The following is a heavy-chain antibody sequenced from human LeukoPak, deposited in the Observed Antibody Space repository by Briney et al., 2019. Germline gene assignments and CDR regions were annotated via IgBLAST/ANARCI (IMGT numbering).Heavy chain of an antibody. Sequence: GGSLRLSCAASGFTFSSYSMNWVRQAPGKGLEWVSYISSSSTIYYADSVKGRFTISRDNAKNSLYLQMNSLRAEDTAVYYCARSTVTTGDYWGQGTLATVSS. CDR1: GFTFSSYS. V-gene: IGHV3-48*01. CDR2: ISSSSTI. CDR3: ARSTVTTGDY. D-gene: IGHD4-17*01. J-gene: IGHJ4*02.